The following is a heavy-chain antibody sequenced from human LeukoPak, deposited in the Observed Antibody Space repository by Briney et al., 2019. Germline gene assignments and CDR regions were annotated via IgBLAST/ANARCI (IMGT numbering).Heavy chain of an antibody. Sequence: PSETLSLTCTVSGGSISSYYWSWIRQPAGKGLEWIGRIYTSGSTNYNPSLKSRVTMSVDTSKNQFSLELSSVTAADTAVYYCARDRASYCSSTSCPNWFDPWGQGTLVTVSS. V-gene: IGHV4-4*07. CDR3: ARDRASYCSSTSCPNWFDP. CDR1: GGSISSYY. CDR2: IYTSGST. J-gene: IGHJ5*02. D-gene: IGHD2-2*01.